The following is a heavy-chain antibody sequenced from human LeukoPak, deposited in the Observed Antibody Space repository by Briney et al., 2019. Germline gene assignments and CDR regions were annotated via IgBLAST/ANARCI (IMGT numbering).Heavy chain of an antibody. V-gene: IGHV3-23*01. J-gene: IGHJ4*02. D-gene: IGHD1-26*01. CDR2: VSGSGGST. CDR3: AKDSHSGTYFDS. Sequence: GGSLRLSCAASGFTFSSYDMSWVRQAPGRGLEWVSAVSGSGGSTYYADSVKGRFTISRDNSKSTLFLQMNSLRAEDTAVYYCAKDSHSGTYFDSWGRGTLVTVSS. CDR1: GFTFSSYD.